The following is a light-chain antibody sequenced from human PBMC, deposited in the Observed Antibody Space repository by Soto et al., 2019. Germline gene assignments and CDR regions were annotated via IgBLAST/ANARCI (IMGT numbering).Light chain of an antibody. CDR2: DAS. CDR1: QSVSSY. J-gene: IGKJ4*01. V-gene: IGKV3-11*01. Sequence: EIVLTQSPATLSLSPGERATLSCRASQSVSSYLAWYQQKPGQAPRLLIYDASNRATGIPARFSGSGSGTDFALTISSLVREDFVVYYCQQRSNWPSTFGGGTKVEIK. CDR3: QQRSNWPST.